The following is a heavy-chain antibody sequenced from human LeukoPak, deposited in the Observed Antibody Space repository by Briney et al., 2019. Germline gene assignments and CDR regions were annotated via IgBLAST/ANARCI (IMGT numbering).Heavy chain of an antibody. CDR2: IFYTGTT. V-gene: IGHV4-59*01. CDR1: GDSIRTYY. CDR3: ARMNYYGSYYFDF. D-gene: IGHD3-10*01. Sequence: PSETLSLTCTVSGDSIRTYYWTWIRQPPGKGLEWLGYIFYTGTTNYKPSLKSRVTISVDLPKNQFSLRLTSLTAADTAVYFCARMNYYGSYYFDFWGQGTLVTVSS. J-gene: IGHJ4*02.